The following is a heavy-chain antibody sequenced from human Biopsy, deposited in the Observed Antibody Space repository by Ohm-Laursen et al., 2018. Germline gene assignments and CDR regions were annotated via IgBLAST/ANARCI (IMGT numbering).Heavy chain of an antibody. V-gene: IGHV1-69*13. CDR1: GGTFINYA. Sequence: SVKVSCKPSGGTFINYAISWVRQAPGQGLEWMGGIIPMFGTANYAQMFQGRVTISADESTGTSYMELSSLTTEDTAIYYCARGPHSGSHSCFDYWGRGTLVTVSS. CDR3: ARGPHSGSHSCFDY. CDR2: IIPMFGTA. J-gene: IGHJ4*02. D-gene: IGHD1-26*01.